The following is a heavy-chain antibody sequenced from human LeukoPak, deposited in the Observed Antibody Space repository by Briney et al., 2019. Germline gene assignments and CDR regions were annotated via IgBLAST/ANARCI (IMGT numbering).Heavy chain of an antibody. CDR3: ARAYPHYYDSSGPIDY. D-gene: IGHD3-22*01. V-gene: IGHV1-2*02. CDR2: INPNSGGT. J-gene: IGHJ4*02. CDR1: GYSFTGYY. Sequence: GASVKVSCKASGYSFTGYYMHWVRQAPGQGLEWMGWINPNSGGTNYAQKFQGTVTMTRDTSISTAYMELSSLRSDDTAVYYCARAYPHYYDSSGPIDYWGQGTLVTVSS.